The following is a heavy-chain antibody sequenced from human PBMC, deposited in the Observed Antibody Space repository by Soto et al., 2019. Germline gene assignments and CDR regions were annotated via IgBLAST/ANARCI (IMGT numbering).Heavy chain of an antibody. J-gene: IGHJ4*02. D-gene: IGHD3-9*01. Sequence: PSETMCVRSSVAGDSRTGNSYCWTCIRQPPGKGLEWIGSIYYSGSTYHNPSLKSRVTISVDRSNNQFSLKLTSVTAADTAVYYCARHFSVDHFDYWGQGVLVTVSS. CDR1: GDSRTGNSYC. CDR2: IYYSGST. CDR3: ARHFSVDHFDY. V-gene: IGHV4-39*01.